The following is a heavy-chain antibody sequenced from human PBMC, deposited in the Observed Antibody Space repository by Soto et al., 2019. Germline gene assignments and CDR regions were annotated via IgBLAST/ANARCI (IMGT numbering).Heavy chain of an antibody. J-gene: IGHJ6*02. CDR1: GYTFTNYA. CDR3: ARVYCSSTSCYYYYGMDV. CDR2: INAGNGNT. D-gene: IGHD2-2*01. Sequence: ASVKVSCKASGYTFTNYAMQWVRQAPGQRLEWMGWINAGNGNTKYSQKFQGRVTITRDTSASTAYMELSSLRSEDTAVYYCARVYCSSTSCYYYYGMDVWGQGTTLTVSS. V-gene: IGHV1-3*01.